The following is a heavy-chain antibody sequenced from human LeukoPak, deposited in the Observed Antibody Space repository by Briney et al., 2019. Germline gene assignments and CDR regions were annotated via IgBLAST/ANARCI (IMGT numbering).Heavy chain of an antibody. Sequence: SETLSLTCSVSGGSISGYYWSWVRQPPGKRLEWIGYIYYSGSTNYNPSLKSRVTMSVDTSKNQFSLKLTSVTAVDTAVYFCARISSGWLDYWGQGTLVTVSS. CDR1: GGSISGYY. V-gene: IGHV4-59*01. D-gene: IGHD6-19*01. CDR2: IYYSGST. J-gene: IGHJ4*02. CDR3: ARISSGWLDY.